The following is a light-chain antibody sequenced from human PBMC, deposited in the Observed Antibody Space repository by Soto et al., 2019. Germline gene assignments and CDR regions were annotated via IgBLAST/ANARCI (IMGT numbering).Light chain of an antibody. CDR2: EVT. V-gene: IGLV2-14*01. Sequence: QSALTQPASVSGSPGQSITISCTGTSSDVGGYNYVSWYQQHPGKAPKLMIYEVTNRPSGVSNRFSGSKSGNTASLTIPGLQAEDEADYYCSSYTGSNTGVFGGGTKVTVL. CDR1: SSDVGGYNY. CDR3: SSYTGSNTGV. J-gene: IGLJ3*02.